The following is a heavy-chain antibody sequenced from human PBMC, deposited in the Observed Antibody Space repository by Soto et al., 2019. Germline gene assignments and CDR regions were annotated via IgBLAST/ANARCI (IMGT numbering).Heavy chain of an antibody. CDR2: VSPGDSDT. J-gene: IGHJ4*02. D-gene: IGHD6-6*01. CDR1: GYNFINFW. CDR3: ARRSSSFRTIDY. Sequence: GESLKISCKASGYNFINFWIGWVRQRPGKGLEWMGIVSPGDSDTRDSPSFQGQVTVSADKSITTAYLQWSSLKASDTAMYCCARRSSSFRTIDYWGQGTLVTVSS. V-gene: IGHV5-51*01.